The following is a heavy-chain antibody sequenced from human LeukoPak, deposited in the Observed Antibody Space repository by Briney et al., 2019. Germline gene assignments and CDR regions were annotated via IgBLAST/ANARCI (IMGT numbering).Heavy chain of an antibody. CDR2: INSDGSST. Sequence: GGSLRLSCAASGFTFSSYWMHWVRQAPGKGLVWVSRINSDGSSTSYADSVKGRFTISRDNAKNTLYLQMNSLRAEDTAVYYCATLSSSWTYFDYWGQGTLVTVSS. CDR3: ATLSSSWTYFDY. J-gene: IGHJ4*02. V-gene: IGHV3-74*01. D-gene: IGHD6-13*01. CDR1: GFTFSSYW.